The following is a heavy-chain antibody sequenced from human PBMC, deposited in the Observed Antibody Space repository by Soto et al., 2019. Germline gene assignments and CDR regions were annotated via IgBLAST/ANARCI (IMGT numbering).Heavy chain of an antibody. Sequence: GAAVKVSFKASGDTFTSCDINWVRQATGQGLEWMGWMNPSGGNRGYAQKFQGRVTMTRNTSTSTAYMELSSLSSEDTAVYYCAPNYDYWSGYFVNWGQGTLVTVSS. D-gene: IGHD3-3*01. J-gene: IGHJ4*02. V-gene: IGHV1-8*01. CDR3: APNYDYWSGYFVN. CDR2: MNPSGGNR. CDR1: GDTFTSCD.